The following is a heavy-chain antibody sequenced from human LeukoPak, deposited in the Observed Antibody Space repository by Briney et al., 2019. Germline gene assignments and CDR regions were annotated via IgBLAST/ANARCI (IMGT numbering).Heavy chain of an antibody. CDR3: AKNYDSSPRYMDV. J-gene: IGHJ6*03. Sequence: GGSLRLSCAASGFTFSSYAMSWVRQAPGKGLEWVSGIRSSGDSTYYADSVKGRFTISRDNSKNTLYLQMISLRAEDTAVYYCAKNYDSSPRYMDVWGKGTTVTVSS. CDR2: IRSSGDST. D-gene: IGHD3-3*01. V-gene: IGHV3-23*01. CDR1: GFTFSSYA.